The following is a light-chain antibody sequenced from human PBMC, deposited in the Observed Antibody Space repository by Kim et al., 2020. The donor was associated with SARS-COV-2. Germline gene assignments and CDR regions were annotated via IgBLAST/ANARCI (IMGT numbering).Light chain of an antibody. J-gene: IGLJ3*02. V-gene: IGLV1-44*01. CDR3: AAWDDRLNDRV. CDR1: SSNIGGNA. CDR2: GTN. Sequence: QSVLTQSASASGTPGQRVIISCSGSSSNIGGNAVNWYQHVPGTAPKVLIYGTNKRPSGVPDRFSGSKSDTSASLAISGLQSEDEADYYCAAWDDRLNDRVFGGGTKVTVL.